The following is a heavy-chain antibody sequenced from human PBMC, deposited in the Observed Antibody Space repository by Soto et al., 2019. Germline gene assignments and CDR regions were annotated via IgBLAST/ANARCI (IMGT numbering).Heavy chain of an antibody. V-gene: IGHV1-69*02. J-gene: IGHJ4*02. CDR3: ARGGIAGHYFGY. Sequence: QVQLVQSGAEVMKPGSSVSVSCTASGGTFSSYTITWVRQAPVQGLEWMGRIIPNHGIANYAQKFQSRVTITADKSTSTAYMELLSLRSEDTAVYYGARGGIAGHYFGYWGQGTLVTLCS. CDR1: GGTFSSYT. D-gene: IGHD6-13*01. CDR2: IIPNHGIA.